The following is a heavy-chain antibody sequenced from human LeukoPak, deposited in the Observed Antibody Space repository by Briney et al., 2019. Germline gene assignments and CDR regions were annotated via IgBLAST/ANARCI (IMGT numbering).Heavy chain of an antibody. CDR1: GGSFSGYY. CDR3: ARGLRYPDY. J-gene: IGHJ4*02. D-gene: IGHD1-14*01. CDR2: INHSGST. V-gene: IGHV4-34*01. Sequence: PSETLSLTCAVYGGSFSGYYWGWIRQPPGKGLEWIGEINHSGSTNYNPSLKSRVTISVDTSKNQFSLKLSSVTAADTAVYYCARGLRYPDYWGQGNLVTVSS.